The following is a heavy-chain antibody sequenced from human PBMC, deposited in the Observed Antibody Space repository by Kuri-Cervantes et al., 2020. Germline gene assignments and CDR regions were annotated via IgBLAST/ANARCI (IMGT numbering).Heavy chain of an antibody. CDR3: ARTLPLRHYYDSSGYSDY. CDR1: GFTFSSYS. D-gene: IGHD3-22*01. CDR2: IKQDGSEK. J-gene: IGHJ4*02. Sequence: GGSLRLSCAASGFTFSSYSMNWVRQAPGKGLEWVANIKQDGSEKYYVDSVKGRFTISRDNAKNSLYLQMNSLRAEDTAAYYCARTLPLRHYYDSSGYSDYWGQGTLVTVSS. V-gene: IGHV3-7*04.